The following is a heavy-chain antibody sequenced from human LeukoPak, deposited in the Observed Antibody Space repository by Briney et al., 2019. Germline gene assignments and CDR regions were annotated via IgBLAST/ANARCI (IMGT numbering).Heavy chain of an antibody. V-gene: IGHV3-23*01. J-gene: IGHJ4*02. CDR1: GFTFSSYA. CDR2: ISGSGGST. Sequence: GGSLRLSCAASGFTFSSYAMSWVRQAPGKGLEWVSAISGSGGSTYYADSVKGRFTISRDNSKNTLYLQMNSLRAEDTAVYYCAGDRSSSGWYGGSDYWGQGTLVTVSS. D-gene: IGHD6-19*01. CDR3: AGDRSSSGWYGGSDY.